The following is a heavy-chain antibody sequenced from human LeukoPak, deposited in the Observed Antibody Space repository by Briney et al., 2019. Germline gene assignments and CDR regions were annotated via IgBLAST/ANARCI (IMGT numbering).Heavy chain of an antibody. J-gene: IGHJ4*02. V-gene: IGHV4-30-2*01. Sequence: SETLSPTCTVSGGSISSGGYYWSWIRQLPGKGLEWIGYIYHSGSTYYNPSLKSRVTISVDKSKNQFSLKLSSVIAADTAVYYCAMGLAWKLDYWGQGSLVTVSS. CDR1: GGSISSGGYY. CDR3: AMGLAWKLDY. CDR2: IYHSGST. D-gene: IGHD4-23*01.